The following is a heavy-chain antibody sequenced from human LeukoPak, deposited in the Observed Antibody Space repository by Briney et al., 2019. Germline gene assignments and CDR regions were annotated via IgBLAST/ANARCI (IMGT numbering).Heavy chain of an antibody. J-gene: IGHJ4*02. D-gene: IGHD6-19*01. V-gene: IGHV1-8*01. CDR2: MNPNSGNT. CDR1: GYTFTSYD. CDR3: ARYRLLGGWYDY. Sequence: ASVKVSCKASGYTFTSYDINWVRQAPGQGLEWMGWMNPNSGNTGYAQKFQGRVTMTRNTSISTAYMELSSLRSEDTAVYYCARYRLLGGWYDYWGQGTLVTVSS.